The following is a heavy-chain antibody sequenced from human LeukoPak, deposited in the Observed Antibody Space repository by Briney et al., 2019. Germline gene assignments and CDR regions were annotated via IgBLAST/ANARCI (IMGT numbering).Heavy chain of an antibody. CDR2: ISYDGSQK. J-gene: IGHJ6*02. CDR1: GFPFSHSA. Sequence: GGSLRLSSTASGFPFSHSAMHWVRQAPGKGLEWVAVISYDGSQKYYADSVKGRFTNSRDNSKNLLSLQLNNLRPEDTALYYCARERVGESTTWYDLGYYYHGLDVWGQGTTVIVSS. CDR3: ARERVGESTTWYDLGYYYHGLDV. D-gene: IGHD3-10*01. V-gene: IGHV3-30*04.